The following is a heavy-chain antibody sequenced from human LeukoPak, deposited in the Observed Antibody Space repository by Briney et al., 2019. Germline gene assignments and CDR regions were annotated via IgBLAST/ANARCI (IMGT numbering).Heavy chain of an antibody. D-gene: IGHD1-14*01. CDR2: IYCSGST. CDR3: ARPPYNLVRMIYYFDY. J-gene: IGHJ4*02. V-gene: IGHV4-59*01. Sequence: KPSETLSLTCTVSGGSISSYYWSWIRQPPGKGLEWIGYIYCSGSTNYNPSLKSRVTISVDTSKNQFSLKLSSVTAADTAVYYCARPPYNLVRMIYYFDYWGQGTLVTVSS. CDR1: GGSISSYY.